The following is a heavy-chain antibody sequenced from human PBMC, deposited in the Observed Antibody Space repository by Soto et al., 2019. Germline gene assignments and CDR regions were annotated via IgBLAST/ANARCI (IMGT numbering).Heavy chain of an antibody. CDR1: GGTFSSYS. D-gene: IGHD1-26*01. CDR3: ARDGGRHTGGIDY. V-gene: IGHV1-69*01. CDR2: IIPIFGTA. Sequence: QVQLVQSGAEVKKPGSSVKVSCKASGGTFSSYSINWVRQAPGQGLEWMGEIIPIFGTANYAQKFQGRVTISADESTGTAYMELSSLRSEDTAVYYCARDGGRHTGGIDYWDPGALVTVSS. J-gene: IGHJ4*02.